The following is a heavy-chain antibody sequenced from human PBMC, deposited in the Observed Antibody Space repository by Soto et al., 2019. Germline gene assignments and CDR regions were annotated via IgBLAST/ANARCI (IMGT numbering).Heavy chain of an antibody. V-gene: IGHV1-2*04. Sequence: QVQLVQSGAEVKKPGASVKVSCKASGYTFTGYYMHWVRQAPGQGLEWMGWINPNSGGTNYAQKFQGWVTMARDTSISTADMELSRLRSDDTAVYYCARMPMVRGAYFDYWGQRTLVTVSS. D-gene: IGHD3-10*01. CDR2: INPNSGGT. CDR3: ARMPMVRGAYFDY. CDR1: GYTFTGYY. J-gene: IGHJ4*02.